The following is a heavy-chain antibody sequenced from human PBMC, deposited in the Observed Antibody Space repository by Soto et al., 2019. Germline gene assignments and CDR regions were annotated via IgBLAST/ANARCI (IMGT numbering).Heavy chain of an antibody. CDR2: IFYSGST. CDR1: GVSIPNSHS. D-gene: IGHD4-17*01. Sequence: ETLSLTFAVSGVSIPNSHSLWAWICQPPGKALEWLGEIFYSGSTNYNPSLNSRVTISADQSKNHLSLRLSSVTASDPAGYCCVHHGGDPYYHDFWGQGILVTVSS. CDR3: VHHGGDPYYHDF. V-gene: IGHV4-39*07. J-gene: IGHJ4*01.